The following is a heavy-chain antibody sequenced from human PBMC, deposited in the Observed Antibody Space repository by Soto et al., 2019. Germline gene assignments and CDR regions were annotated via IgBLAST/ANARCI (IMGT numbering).Heavy chain of an antibody. CDR2: ISYDGSNK. CDR3: AKDWLDGYNYFDY. CDR1: GFTFSSYG. V-gene: IGHV3-30*18. D-gene: IGHD5-12*01. Sequence: GGSLRLSCAASGFTFSSYGMHWFRQAPGKGLEWVAVISYDGSNKYYADSVKGRFTISRDNSKNTLYLQMNSLRAEDTAVYYCAKDWLDGYNYFDYWGQGTLVTVSS. J-gene: IGHJ4*02.